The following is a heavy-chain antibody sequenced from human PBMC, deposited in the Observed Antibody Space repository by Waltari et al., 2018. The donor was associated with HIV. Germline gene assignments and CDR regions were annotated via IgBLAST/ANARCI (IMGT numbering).Heavy chain of an antibody. CDR1: GGSISSGSYY. CDR2: IYTSGST. J-gene: IGHJ5*02. CDR3: ARALWSYDWFDP. V-gene: IGHV4-61*02. Sequence: QVQLQESGPGLVKPSQTLSLTCTVSGGSISSGSYYWSWIRQPAGKGLEWIGRIYTSGSTNYNPSLKSRVTISVDTSKNQFSLKLSSVTAADTAVYYCARALWSYDWFDPWGQGTLVTVSS. D-gene: IGHD1-26*01.